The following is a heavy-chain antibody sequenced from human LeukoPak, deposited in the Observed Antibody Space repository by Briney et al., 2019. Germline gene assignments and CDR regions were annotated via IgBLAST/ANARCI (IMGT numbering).Heavy chain of an antibody. Sequence: PGGSLRLSCAASGFTFSNAWMSWVRQAPGKGLEWVGRIKSKTDGGTTDYAAPVKGRFTISRDDSKNTLYLQTNSLKTEDTAVYYCTTDQTTVVTPDYWGQGTLVTVSS. CDR2: IKSKTDGGTT. D-gene: IGHD4-23*01. CDR3: TTDQTTVVTPDY. J-gene: IGHJ4*02. V-gene: IGHV3-15*01. CDR1: GFTFSNAW.